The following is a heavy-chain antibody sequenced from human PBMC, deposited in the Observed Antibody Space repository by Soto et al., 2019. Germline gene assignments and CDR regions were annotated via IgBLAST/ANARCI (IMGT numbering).Heavy chain of an antibody. CDR1: GGTFSTYA. Sequence: QVQLVQSGAEMKKPGSSVMVSCKASGGTFSTYAISWVRQAPGQGLEWMGGIIPIFGTASYAQKFQGRVTITADESTSTAYMELRSLTSEDTAVYYCARSLGLEYYYGMDVWGQGTTVTVSS. V-gene: IGHV1-69*12. CDR3: ARSLGLEYYYGMDV. D-gene: IGHD1-1*01. CDR2: IIPIFGTA. J-gene: IGHJ6*02.